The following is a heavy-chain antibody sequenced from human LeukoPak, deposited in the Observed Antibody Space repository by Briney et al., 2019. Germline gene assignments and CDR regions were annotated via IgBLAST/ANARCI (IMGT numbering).Heavy chain of an antibody. CDR1: GFTFSSYS. CDR3: AREVVTPNTGGY. J-gene: IGHJ4*02. Sequence: GGSLRLSCAASGFTFSSYSMSWVRQAPGKGLEWVSSISGSTTYIYYADSVKGRFTISRDNAKNSLYLQMSSLRAEDTAVYYCAREVVTPNTGGYWGQGTLVTVSS. D-gene: IGHD4-11*01. V-gene: IGHV3-21*01. CDR2: ISGSTTYI.